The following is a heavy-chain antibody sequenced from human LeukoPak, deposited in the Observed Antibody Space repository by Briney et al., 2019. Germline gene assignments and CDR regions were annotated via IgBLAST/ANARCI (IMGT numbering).Heavy chain of an antibody. V-gene: IGHV2-70*11. CDR2: IDCDDDK. D-gene: IGHD2-2*01. Sequence: SGPALVKPTQTLTLTCTFSWFSPSTSGVCVSWIRQPPGKALEWLARIDCDDDKYYSTSLKTRLTISKDNSKNQVVLTMTNMDPEDTATYYCARTTSSTSFNFDYWGQGTLVTVSS. CDR1: WFSPSTSGVC. CDR3: ARTTSSTSFNFDY. J-gene: IGHJ4*02.